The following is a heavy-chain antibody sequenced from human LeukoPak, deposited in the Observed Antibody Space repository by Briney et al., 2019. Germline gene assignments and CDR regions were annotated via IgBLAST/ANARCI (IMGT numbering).Heavy chain of an antibody. CDR3: ARDGVAAGLYFDH. D-gene: IGHD6-13*01. J-gene: IGHJ4*02. V-gene: IGHV3-7*01. Sequence: GGSLRLSCAASGFTFSDYYMSWIRQAPGKGLEWVASINQDGSEKYYVDSVKGRFTISRDNAKNSLYLQMNSLRAEDTAVYYCARDGVAAGLYFDHWGQGTLVTVSS. CDR2: INQDGSEK. CDR1: GFTFSDYY.